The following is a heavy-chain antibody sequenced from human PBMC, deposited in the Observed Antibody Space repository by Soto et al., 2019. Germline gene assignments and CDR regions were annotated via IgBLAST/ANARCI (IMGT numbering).Heavy chain of an antibody. D-gene: IGHD3-10*01. V-gene: IGHV3-30*18. CDR2: ISYDGSNK. Sequence: SLRLSCAASGFTFSSYGMHWVRQAPGKGLEWVAVISYDGSNKYYADSVKGRFTISRDNSKNTLYLQMNSLRAEDTAVYYCAKTYYEGSGSYYRGAFDIWGQGTMVTVSS. CDR1: GFTFSSYG. J-gene: IGHJ3*02. CDR3: AKTYYEGSGSYYRGAFDI.